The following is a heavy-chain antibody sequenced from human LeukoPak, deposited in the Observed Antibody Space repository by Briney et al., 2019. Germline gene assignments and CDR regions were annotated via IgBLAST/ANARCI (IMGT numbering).Heavy chain of an antibody. J-gene: IGHJ4*02. D-gene: IGHD3-10*01. CDR1: GFTFSDYE. CDR2: INSRGSNT. Sequence: GRSLGLSCAASGFTFSDYEMNWVRQAPGKGLEWVSYINSRGSNTYYTDSVKGRFTISRDNAKNSLYLQMNSLRAEDTAVYYCARGTHITLVRGALDYWGRGTLVTVSS. V-gene: IGHV3-48*03. CDR3: ARGTHITLVRGALDY.